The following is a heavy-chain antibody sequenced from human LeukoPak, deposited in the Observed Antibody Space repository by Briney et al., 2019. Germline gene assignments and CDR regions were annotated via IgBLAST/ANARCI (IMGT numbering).Heavy chain of an antibody. Sequence: SETRSLTCTVSGGSISSSSYYWGWIRQPPGKGLEWIGSIYYSGSTYYNPSLKSRVTISVDTSKNQFSLKLSSVTAADTAVYYCARRELLRGFDYWGQGTLVTVSS. CDR3: ARRELLRGFDY. J-gene: IGHJ4*02. CDR1: GGSISSSSYY. D-gene: IGHD1-26*01. V-gene: IGHV4-39*07. CDR2: IYYSGST.